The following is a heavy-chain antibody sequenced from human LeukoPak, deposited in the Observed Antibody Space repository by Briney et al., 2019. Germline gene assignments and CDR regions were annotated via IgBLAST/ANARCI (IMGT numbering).Heavy chain of an antibody. V-gene: IGHV1-18*01. J-gene: IGHJ5*02. Sequence: ASVKVSCKASGYTFTSYGISWVRQAPGQGLEWMGWISAYNGNTNYAQKLQGRVTMTTDTSTSTAYMELRSLRSEDTAVYYCARVGMVRGVLSGVDPWGQGTLVTVSS. CDR2: ISAYNGNT. CDR3: ARVGMVRGVLSGVDP. CDR1: GYTFTSYG. D-gene: IGHD3-10*01.